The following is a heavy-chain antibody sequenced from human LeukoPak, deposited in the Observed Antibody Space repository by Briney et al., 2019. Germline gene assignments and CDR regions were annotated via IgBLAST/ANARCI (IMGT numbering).Heavy chain of an antibody. CDR2: INPSGGST. CDR1: GYTFTRYY. D-gene: IGHD3-10*01. V-gene: IGHV1-46*01. CDR3: ARYLFGEFDY. J-gene: IGHJ4*02. Sequence: GASVQVSCKASGYTFTRYYMHWVRQPPAQGLEWMGIINPSGGSTSYAQKFQGRVTMTRDTSTSTVYMELSSLRSEDTAVYYCARYLFGEFDYWGQGTLVTVSS.